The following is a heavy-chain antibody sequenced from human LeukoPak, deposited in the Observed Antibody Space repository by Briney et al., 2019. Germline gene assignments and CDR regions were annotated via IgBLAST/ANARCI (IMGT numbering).Heavy chain of an antibody. CDR2: INHSGST. J-gene: IGHJ6*02. V-gene: IGHV4-34*01. CDR3: ARAPIYCSGGSCVNYGMGV. CDR1: GXVFRGYY. D-gene: IGHD2-15*01. Sequence: KPSETLSLTCAVYGXVFRGYYGRWLPQPPRKGVEWDGEINHSGSTNYNPSLKSRVTISVDTSENQFSLKLSSVTAADTAVYYCARAPIYCSGGSCVNYGMGVWGQGTTVTVSS.